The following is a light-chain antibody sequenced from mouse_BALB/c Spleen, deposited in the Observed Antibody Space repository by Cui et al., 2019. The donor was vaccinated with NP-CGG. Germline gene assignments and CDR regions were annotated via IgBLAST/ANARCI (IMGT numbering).Light chain of an antibody. V-gene: IGLV1*01. J-gene: IGLJ1*01. CDR3: ALWYSNHWV. Sequence: QAVVTQESALTTSPGETVTLTCRSSTGAVTTSNYANWVQEKPDHLFTGLIGGTSTRVTGVPARFSGSLIGDKAALTITGAQTEDEAVYFCALWYSNHWVFGGGTKLTVL. CDR2: GTS. CDR1: TGAVTTSNY.